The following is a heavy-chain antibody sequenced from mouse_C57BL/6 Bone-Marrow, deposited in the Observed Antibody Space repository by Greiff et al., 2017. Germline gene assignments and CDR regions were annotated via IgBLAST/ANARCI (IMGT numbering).Heavy chain of an antibody. D-gene: IGHD1-1*01. CDR2: ISGGGGNT. V-gene: IGHV5-9*01. CDR1: GFTFSSYT. J-gene: IGHJ1*03. CDR3: SRQVTTVLATKYFDV. Sequence: EVQGVESGGGLVKPGGSLKLSCAASGFTFSSYTMSWVRQTPEKRLQWVAAISGGGGNTYYLDSVKGRFTISRDNDKNILYLQMSSLRSEDTALYYCSRQVTTVLATKYFDVWGTGTTVTVSS.